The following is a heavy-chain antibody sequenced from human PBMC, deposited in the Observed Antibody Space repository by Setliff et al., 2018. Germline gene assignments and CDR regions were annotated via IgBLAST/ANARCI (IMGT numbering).Heavy chain of an antibody. CDR1: GGSISNSNYF. CDR2: VSYTGST. J-gene: IGHJ6*03. Sequence: SETLSLTCTVSGGSISNSNYFWGWIRQPPGKGLEWIGSVSYTGSTYYNPSLKSRVTISVDTSKNQVSLKLSSVTASDTAVYYCARMSGFQYIDVWDKGTTVTVSS. V-gene: IGHV4-39*01. D-gene: IGHD3-3*01. CDR3: ARMSGFQYIDV.